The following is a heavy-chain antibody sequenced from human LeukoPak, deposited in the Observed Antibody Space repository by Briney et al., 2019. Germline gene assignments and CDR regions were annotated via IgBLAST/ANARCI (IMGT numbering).Heavy chain of an antibody. CDR1: GGTFSSYA. Sequence: SVKVSCKASGGTFSSYAISWVRQAPGRGLEWMGGIIPIFGTANYAQKFQGRVTITPDESTRPASLGLSSLRSEDTAVYYCAREPHLGAPRYMDVWGKGTTVTVSS. CDR3: AREPHLGAPRYMDV. J-gene: IGHJ6*03. D-gene: IGHD3-10*01. CDR2: IIPIFGTA. V-gene: IGHV1-69*13.